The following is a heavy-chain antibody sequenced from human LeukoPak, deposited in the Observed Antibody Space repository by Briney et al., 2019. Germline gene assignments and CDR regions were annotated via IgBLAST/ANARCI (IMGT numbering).Heavy chain of an antibody. CDR3: AKENPVGGTNYFDY. D-gene: IGHD1-26*01. CDR2: ITGSGDRI. V-gene: IGHV3-23*01. Sequence: GGSLRLSCAASGFTFSSYAMSWVRQAPGEGLEWVSAITGSGDRIYYADSVKGRFTISRDNSKNTLYLQMNTLRAEDRAVYYCAKENPVGGTNYFDYWGQGTLVTVSS. J-gene: IGHJ4*02. CDR1: GFTFSSYA.